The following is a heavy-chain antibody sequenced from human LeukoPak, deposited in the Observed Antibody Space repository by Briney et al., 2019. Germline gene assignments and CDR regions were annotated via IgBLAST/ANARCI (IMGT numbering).Heavy chain of an antibody. J-gene: IGHJ4*02. CDR3: AKAPVTTCRGAFCYPFDC. D-gene: IGHD2-15*01. V-gene: IGHV3-23*01. CDR2: ISDTGNT. Sequence: GGSLRLSCAGSGFTFNTYNMNWVRQAPGKGLEWVSAISDTGNTYHADSVKGRFTISRDSSKNTLFLQMNRLRPEDAAVYYCAKAPVTTCRGAFCYPFDCWGLGTLVTVSS. CDR1: GFTFNTYN.